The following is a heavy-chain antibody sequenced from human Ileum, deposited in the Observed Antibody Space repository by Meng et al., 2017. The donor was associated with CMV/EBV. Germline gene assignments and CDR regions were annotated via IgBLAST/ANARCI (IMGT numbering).Heavy chain of an antibody. Sequence: QVQLQESAPGLVKPSQTLSLTCTVSDGSISSYYWSWIRQSAGKGLEWIGRIHTSGTTNYNPSHKSRVTLSLDTSKDQFSLKLTSVTAADTAVYYCAREKSSCTSSTCYGVDSWGQGTLVTVSS. V-gene: IGHV4-4*07. D-gene: IGHD2-2*01. CDR3: AREKSSCTSSTCYGVDS. CDR1: DGSISSYY. CDR2: IHTSGTT. J-gene: IGHJ4*02.